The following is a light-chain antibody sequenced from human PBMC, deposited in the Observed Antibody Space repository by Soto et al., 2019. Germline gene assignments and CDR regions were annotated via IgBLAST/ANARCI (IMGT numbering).Light chain of an antibody. CDR1: TGAVTSGHY. Sequence: QAVVTQEPSLTVSPGGTVTLTCGSSTGAVTSGHYPYWFQQKPGQAPRTLIYDTSNKHSWTPARFSGSLLGGKAALTLSGAQPEDEAEYYCLLSYSCARNWVFGGGTKLTVL. CDR3: LLSYSCARNWV. V-gene: IGLV7-46*01. J-gene: IGLJ3*02. CDR2: DTS.